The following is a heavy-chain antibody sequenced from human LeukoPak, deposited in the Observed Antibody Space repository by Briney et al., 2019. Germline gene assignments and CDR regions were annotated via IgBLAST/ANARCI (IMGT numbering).Heavy chain of an antibody. Sequence: PSQTLSLTCTVSGGSISSGSYCWSWIRQPAGKGLEWIGRIYTSGSTNYNPSLKSRVTISVDTSKNQFSLKLSSVTAADTAVYYCARAHDFWSGYPYFDYWGQGTLVTVSS. CDR1: GGSISSGSYC. J-gene: IGHJ4*02. CDR3: ARAHDFWSGYPYFDY. V-gene: IGHV4-61*02. D-gene: IGHD3-3*01. CDR2: IYTSGST.